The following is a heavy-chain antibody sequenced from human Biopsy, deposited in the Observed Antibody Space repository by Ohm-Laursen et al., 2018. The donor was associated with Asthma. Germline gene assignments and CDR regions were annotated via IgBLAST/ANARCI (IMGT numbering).Heavy chain of an antibody. CDR3: ARVRGAFYESSVENAFDV. D-gene: IGHD3-22*01. CDR1: GGSINNFY. J-gene: IGHJ3*01. V-gene: IGHV4-59*01. CDR2: THYSGTT. Sequence: SETLSLTCTVSGGSINNFYWSWIRQPPGKGLEYIGYTHYSGTTNTDPSLTGRVTMSVDTSKNQFSLKVTSVTAADTAVYFCARVRGAFYESSVENAFDVWGQGTMVTVSS.